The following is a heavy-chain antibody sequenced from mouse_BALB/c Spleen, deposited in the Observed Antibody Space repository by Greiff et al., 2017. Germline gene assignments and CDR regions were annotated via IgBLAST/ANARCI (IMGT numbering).Heavy chain of an antibody. V-gene: IGHV2-6-2*01. J-gene: IGHJ4*01. CDR3: ARLRYDGDYAMDY. Sequence: VKVVESGPDLVAPSQSLSITCTVSGFSLTSYGVHWVRQPPGKGLEWLVVIWSDGSTTYNSALKSRLSISKDNSKSQVFLKMNSLQTDDTAMYYCARLRYDGDYAMDYWGQGTSVTVSS. CDR2: IWSDGST. CDR1: GFSLTSYG. D-gene: IGHD2-12*01.